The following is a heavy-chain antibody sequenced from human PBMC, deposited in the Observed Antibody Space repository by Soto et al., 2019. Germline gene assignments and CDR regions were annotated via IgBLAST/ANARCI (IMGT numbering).Heavy chain of an antibody. CDR2: IIPIFGTA. Sequence: QAQLVQSGAEVKKPGSSVKVSCKSSGGTFSTYAISWVRQAPGQGLEWMGGIIPIFGTANYAQKFQGRVTITADESTTTAYMVLISLRSEDTAVYYCARDEMVVATGSRTWHYYYGMDVWGQGTTVTVSS. CDR3: ARDEMVVATGSRTWHYYYGMDV. V-gene: IGHV1-69*12. CDR1: GGTFSTYA. J-gene: IGHJ6*02. D-gene: IGHD2-15*01.